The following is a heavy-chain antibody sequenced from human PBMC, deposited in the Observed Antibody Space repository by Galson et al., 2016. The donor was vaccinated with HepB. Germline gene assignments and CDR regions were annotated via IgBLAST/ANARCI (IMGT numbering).Heavy chain of an antibody. CDR1: GDSVSSNSAA. CDR2: TYYRSKWYY. V-gene: IGHV6-1*01. Sequence: CAISGDSVSSNSAAWNWIRQSPSRGLEWLGRTYYRSKWYYDYAVPVKSRITINPDKSKNQFSLPLNSVTPGDTAVYYCARDLGGAYGTGRSLDYWGQGTPVTVSS. D-gene: IGHD1-1*01. J-gene: IGHJ4*02. CDR3: ARDLGGAYGTGRSLDY.